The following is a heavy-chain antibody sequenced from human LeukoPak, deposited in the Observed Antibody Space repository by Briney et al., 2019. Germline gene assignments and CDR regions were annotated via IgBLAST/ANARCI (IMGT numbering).Heavy chain of an antibody. CDR2: IYHSGST. V-gene: IGHV4-59*12. J-gene: IGHJ4*02. Sequence: SETLSLTCTVSGGSISSYYWSWIRQPPGKGLEWIGYIYHSGSTYYNPSLKSRVTISVDRSKNQFSLKLSSVTAADTAVYYCARDSYGATFDYWGQGTLVTVSS. CDR1: GGSISSYY. D-gene: IGHD4/OR15-4a*01. CDR3: ARDSYGATFDY.